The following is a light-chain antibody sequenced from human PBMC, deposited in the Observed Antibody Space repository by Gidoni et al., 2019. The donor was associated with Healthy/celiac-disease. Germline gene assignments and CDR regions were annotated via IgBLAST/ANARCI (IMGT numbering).Light chain of an antibody. CDR3: QQRYSTPLS. J-gene: IGKJ2*03. CDR2: AAS. CDR1: QSISSY. V-gene: IGKV1-39*01. Sequence: DIQMTQAPSSLSASVGDRVTITCRASQSISSYLNWYQQKPGKAPKLLIYAASSLQSGVPSRFSGSGSVTDFTLPISSLQPEYFATYYCQQRYSTPLSFGQGTKLEIK.